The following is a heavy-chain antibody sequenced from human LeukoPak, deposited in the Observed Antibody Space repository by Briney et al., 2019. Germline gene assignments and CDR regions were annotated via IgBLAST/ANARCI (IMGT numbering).Heavy chain of an antibody. CDR1: GGXISGYY. V-gene: IGHV4-4*07. CDR3: ARRDFWSGYFDY. J-gene: IGHJ4*02. CDR2: IYTSGST. D-gene: IGHD3-3*01. Sequence: SETLSLTCTVSGGXISGYYCSWIRQPAGKGLEWIGRIYTSGSTNYNPSLKSRVTMSVDTSKNQFSLKLSSVTAADTAVYYCARRDFWSGYFDYWGQGTLVTVSS.